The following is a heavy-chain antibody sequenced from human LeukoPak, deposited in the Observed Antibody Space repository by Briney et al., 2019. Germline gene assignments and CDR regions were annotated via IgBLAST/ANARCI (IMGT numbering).Heavy chain of an antibody. V-gene: IGHV3-21*01. J-gene: IGHJ3*02. CDR2: ISSSSSYI. CDR3: ARDSGRASAFVI. Sequence: GGSLRLSCAASGFTFSSYSMNWVRQVPGKGLEWVSSISSSSSYIYYADSVKGRFTISRDNAKNSLYLQMNSLRAEDTAVYYCARDSGRASAFVIGGQGTMVTVSS. CDR1: GFTFSSYS. D-gene: IGHD5-12*01.